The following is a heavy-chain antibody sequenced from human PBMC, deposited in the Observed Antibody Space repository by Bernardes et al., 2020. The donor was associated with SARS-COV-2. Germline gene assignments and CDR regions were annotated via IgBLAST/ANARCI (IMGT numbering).Heavy chain of an antibody. D-gene: IGHD3-22*01. J-gene: IGHJ4*02. CDR1: GFTFGLYW. V-gene: IGHV3-7*01. CDR3: ARPLHYYDTSGWDY. Sequence: GGSLRLSRAASGFTFGLYWMTWVRQAPGKGLEWVASIKQDGSEKYYVDSVEGRFTISRDNAKNSLYLQMNSLSAEDTAVYYCARPLHYYDTSGWDYWSQGTLVTVSS. CDR2: IKQDGSEK.